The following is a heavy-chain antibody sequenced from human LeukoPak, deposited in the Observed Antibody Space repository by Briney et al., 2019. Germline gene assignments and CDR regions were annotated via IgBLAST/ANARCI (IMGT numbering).Heavy chain of an antibody. Sequence: PGGSLRLSCAASGFTFSSYSMNWVRQAPGKGLEWVSSISSSSSYIYYADSVKGRFTISRDNAKNSLYLQMNSLRAEGTAVYYCARDPYEIVATPYYFDYWGQGTLVTVSS. V-gene: IGHV3-21*01. CDR1: GFTFSSYS. D-gene: IGHD5-12*01. CDR3: ARDPYEIVATPYYFDY. J-gene: IGHJ4*02. CDR2: ISSSSSYI.